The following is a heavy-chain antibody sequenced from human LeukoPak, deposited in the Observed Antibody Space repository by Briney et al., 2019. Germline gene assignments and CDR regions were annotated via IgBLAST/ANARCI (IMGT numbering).Heavy chain of an antibody. D-gene: IGHD5-24*01. CDR2: MNPNSGNT. V-gene: IGHV1-8*01. Sequence: GASVKVSCKASGYTFTSYDINWVRQATGQGLEWMGWMNPNSGNTGYAQKFQGRVTMTRNTSISTAYMELSSLSSEDTAVYYCARGAARWLQDLDYWGQGTLVTVSS. J-gene: IGHJ4*02. CDR1: GYTFTSYD. CDR3: ARGAARWLQDLDY.